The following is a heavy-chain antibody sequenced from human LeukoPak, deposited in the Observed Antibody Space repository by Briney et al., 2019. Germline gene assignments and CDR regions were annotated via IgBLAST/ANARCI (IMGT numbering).Heavy chain of an antibody. CDR1: GYTFTGYY. J-gene: IGHJ4*02. D-gene: IGHD6-13*01. CDR3: ARDLSYSSSWYPRFDY. CDR2: INPNSGAT. Sequence: ASVKVSCKPSGYTFTGYYMHWVRQAPGQGLEWMGRINPNSGATNYAQKLQGRVTMTTDTSTSTAYMELRSLRSDDTAVYYCARDLSYSSSWYPRFDYWGQGTLVTVSS. V-gene: IGHV1-2*06.